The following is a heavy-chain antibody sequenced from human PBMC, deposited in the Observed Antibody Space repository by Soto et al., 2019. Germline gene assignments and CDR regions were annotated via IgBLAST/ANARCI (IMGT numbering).Heavy chain of an antibody. V-gene: IGHV1-18*01. CDR1: GYTFISYG. Sequence: QVQLVQSGAEVKKPGSSVKVSCKASGYTFISYGISWVRQAPGQGLEWMGWISAHNDYTNYAQKLKGRVTMTTDTSTRMAYLELRSLRSDDTAVYYCAREGYYSGSGSYSPPRYYGMDVWGQGTTVTVSS. D-gene: IGHD3-10*01. J-gene: IGHJ6*02. CDR2: ISAHNDYT. CDR3: AREGYYSGSGSYSPPRYYGMDV.